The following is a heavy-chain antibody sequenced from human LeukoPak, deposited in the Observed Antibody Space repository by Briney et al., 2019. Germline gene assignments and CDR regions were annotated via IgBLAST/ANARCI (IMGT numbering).Heavy chain of an antibody. D-gene: IGHD3-10*01. CDR3: ARVREYYGSGIRPFAY. J-gene: IGHJ4*02. V-gene: IGHV1-8*01. Sequence: ASVKVSCKASGYTFTSYDINWVRQATGQGLEWMGWMNPNSGNTGYAQKFQGRVTMTRNTSISTAYMELRSLRYEDTAVYYCARVREYYGSGIRPFAYWGQGTLVTVSS. CDR1: GYTFTSYD. CDR2: MNPNSGNT.